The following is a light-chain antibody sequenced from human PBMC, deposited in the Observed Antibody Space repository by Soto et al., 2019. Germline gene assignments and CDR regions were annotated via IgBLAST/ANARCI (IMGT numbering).Light chain of an antibody. J-gene: IGKJ2*01. Sequence: DIQMTQSPSTLSASVGDRVTITCRASQSITTWLAWYQQKPGKAPKLLIYKATNLQSGVPSRFSGSGSGTEFSLTINSLQPEDFAIYYCQQYNDYQYTFGQGTNLEIK. V-gene: IGKV1-5*03. CDR3: QQYNDYQYT. CDR1: QSITTW. CDR2: KAT.